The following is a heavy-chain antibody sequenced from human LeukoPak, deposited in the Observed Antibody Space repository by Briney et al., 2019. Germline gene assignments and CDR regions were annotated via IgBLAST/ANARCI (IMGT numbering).Heavy chain of an antibody. Sequence: WVRXXXGXGLEWVANINQAGSGEYYVDSVKGRFTISRDNAKNSLYLQMNSLRAEDTAVYYCAKNGHYALDVWGQGTTVTVSS. CDR2: INQAGSGE. V-gene: IGHV3-7*01. D-gene: IGHD4-17*01. J-gene: IGHJ6*02. CDR3: AKNGHYALDV.